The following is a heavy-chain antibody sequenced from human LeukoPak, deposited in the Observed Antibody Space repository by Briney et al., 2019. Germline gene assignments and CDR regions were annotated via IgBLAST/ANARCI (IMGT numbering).Heavy chain of an antibody. D-gene: IGHD3-16*01. J-gene: IGHJ4*02. CDR3: ARDASMINFDY. CDR2: ITTSTGKP. Sequence: ASVKVSRKASGYTFTVYSINWLRQAPGEAFEWMGWITTSTGKPTYAQGFTGRFVFSLDTSVSTTYLHINSLKAEDTAVYYCARDASMINFDYRGQGSLVTVSS. V-gene: IGHV7-4-1*02. CDR1: GYTFTVYS.